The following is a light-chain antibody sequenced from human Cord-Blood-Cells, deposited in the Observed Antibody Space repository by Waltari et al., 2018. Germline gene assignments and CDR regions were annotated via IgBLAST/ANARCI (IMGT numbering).Light chain of an antibody. Sequence: DIKMPQPPSSLSSSVGDRVTITCRASQSISSYLNWYQQKPGKAPKLLIYAASSLQSGVPSRFSGSGSGTDFTLTTSSLQPEDFATYYCQQSYSTITFGQGTRLEIK. CDR2: AAS. CDR3: QQSYSTIT. V-gene: IGKV1-39*01. CDR1: QSISSY. J-gene: IGKJ5*01.